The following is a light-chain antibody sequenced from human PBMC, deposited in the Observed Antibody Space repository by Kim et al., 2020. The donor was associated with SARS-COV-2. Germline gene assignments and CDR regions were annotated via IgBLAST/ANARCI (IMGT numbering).Light chain of an antibody. CDR2: QDT. CDR1: ELGDKY. Sequence: SSELTQPPSVSVSPGQTASITCSGDELGDKYACWYQQKPGQSPVLIIYQDTKRPSGIPERFSGSNSGNTATLTISGTQAMDEADYYCQAWDSSTVVFGGGTQLTVL. V-gene: IGLV3-1*01. J-gene: IGLJ2*01. CDR3: QAWDSSTVV.